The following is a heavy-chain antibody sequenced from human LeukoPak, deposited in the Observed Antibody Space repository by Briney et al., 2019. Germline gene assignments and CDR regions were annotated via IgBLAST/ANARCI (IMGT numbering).Heavy chain of an antibody. CDR1: GFTFSNHF. CDR3: VKDLTGTWSFDY. CDR2: IGPNGAST. Sequence: GESLRLSCSTSGFTFSNHFMHWVRQAPGKGLEYVSSIGPNGASTLYADSVKGRFTISRDNSKNALYLQLTSLRLEGTALYYCVKDLTGTWSFDYWGQGTLVTVSS. D-gene: IGHD3-9*01. J-gene: IGHJ4*02. V-gene: IGHV3-64D*06.